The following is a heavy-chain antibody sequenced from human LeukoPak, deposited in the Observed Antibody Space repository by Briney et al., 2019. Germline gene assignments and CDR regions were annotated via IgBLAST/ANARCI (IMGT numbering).Heavy chain of an antibody. CDR1: GFTFSSYA. V-gene: IGHV3-30-3*01. J-gene: IGHJ4*02. D-gene: IGHD6-19*01. CDR2: ISYDGSNK. CDR3: ARSIAVAGPYFDY. Sequence: QAGGSLRLSRAASGFTFSSYAMHWVRQAPGKGLEWVAVISYDGSNKYYADSVKGRFTISRDNSKNTLYLQMNSLRAEDTAVYYCARSIAVAGPYFDYWGQGTLVTVSS.